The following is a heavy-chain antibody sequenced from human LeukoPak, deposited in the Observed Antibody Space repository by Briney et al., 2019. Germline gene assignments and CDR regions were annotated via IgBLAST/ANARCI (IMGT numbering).Heavy chain of an antibody. CDR1: GYSISSGYY. CDR2: IYHSGST. Sequence: SETLSLTCTVSGYSISSGYYWGWIRQPPGKGLEWIGSIYHSGSTYYNPSLKSRVTLSVDTSKNQFSLKLSSVTAADTAVYYCARGSGSSGSYYYWGQGTLVTVSS. D-gene: IGHD1-26*01. CDR3: ARGSGSSGSYYY. V-gene: IGHV4-38-2*02. J-gene: IGHJ4*02.